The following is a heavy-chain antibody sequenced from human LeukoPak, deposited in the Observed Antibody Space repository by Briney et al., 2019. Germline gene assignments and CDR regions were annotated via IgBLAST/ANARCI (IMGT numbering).Heavy chain of an antibody. CDR3: AKVIGWQWAFDI. J-gene: IGHJ3*02. D-gene: IGHD6-19*01. Sequence: PGASLRLSCAASGFTFSSYAMSWVRQAPGKGLEWVSAISGSGGSTYYADSVKGRFTISRDNSKNTLYLQMNSLRAEDTAVYYCAKVIGWQWAFDIWGQGTMVTVSS. CDR2: ISGSGGST. CDR1: GFTFSSYA. V-gene: IGHV3-23*01.